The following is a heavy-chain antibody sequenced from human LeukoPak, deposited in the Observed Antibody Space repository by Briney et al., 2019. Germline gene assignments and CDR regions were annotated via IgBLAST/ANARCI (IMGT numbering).Heavy chain of an antibody. Sequence: NSSETLSLTCAVYGGSLSGYYWSWIRQPPGKGLEWIGDINHSGSTNYNPSLKSRVTISVDTSKNQFSLKLSSVTAADTAVYYCARVVYAYYYYGMDVWGQGTTVTVSS. D-gene: IGHD3-16*01. V-gene: IGHV4-34*01. CDR2: INHSGST. CDR1: GGSLSGYY. CDR3: ARVVYAYYYYGMDV. J-gene: IGHJ6*02.